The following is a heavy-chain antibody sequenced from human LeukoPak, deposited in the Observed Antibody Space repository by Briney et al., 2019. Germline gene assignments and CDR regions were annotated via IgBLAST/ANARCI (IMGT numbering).Heavy chain of an antibody. CDR1: GGIITSYY. CDR2: IYYSGST. V-gene: IGHV4-39*07. CDR3: ARDRAHPLGPGEFDY. J-gene: IGHJ4*02. Sequence: SETLSLTCTVSGGIITSYYWGSIRQPPGKGLEWIGSIYYSGSTYYNPSLKSRVTISVDTSKSQFSLKLSSVTAADTAVYYCARDRAHPLGPGEFDYWGQGTLVTVSS. D-gene: IGHD3-10*01.